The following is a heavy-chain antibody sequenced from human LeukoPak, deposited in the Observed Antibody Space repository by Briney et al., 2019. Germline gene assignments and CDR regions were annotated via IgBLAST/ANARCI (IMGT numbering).Heavy chain of an antibody. CDR3: ARGYCSGGSCYSFYYYYYMDV. J-gene: IGHJ6*03. V-gene: IGHV4-39*07. CDR2: IYYSGST. CDR1: GGSFSSSSYY. D-gene: IGHD2-15*01. Sequence: SETLSLTCTVSGGSFSSSSYYWGWIRQPPGKGLVWIGSIYYSGSTYYNPSLKSRVTISVDTSKNQFSLKLSSVTAADTAVYYCARGYCSGGSCYSFYYYYYMDVWGKGTTVTVSS.